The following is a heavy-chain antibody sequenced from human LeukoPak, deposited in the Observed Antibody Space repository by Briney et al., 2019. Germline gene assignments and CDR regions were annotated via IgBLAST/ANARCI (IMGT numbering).Heavy chain of an antibody. Sequence: SETLSLTCAVYGGSLNGYYWSWIRQPPGKGLEWIGEGGNSGGTKFNPSLKSRVTISADTSKNQFSLKLSSVTAADTAVYYCARPNPYCSSTSCSFDYWGQGTLVTVSS. CDR3: ARPNPYCSSTSCSFDY. CDR2: GGNSGGT. V-gene: IGHV4-34*01. CDR1: GGSLNGYY. J-gene: IGHJ4*02. D-gene: IGHD2-2*01.